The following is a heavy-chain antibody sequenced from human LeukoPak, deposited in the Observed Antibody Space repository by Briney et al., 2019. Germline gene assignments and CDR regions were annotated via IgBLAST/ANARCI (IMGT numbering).Heavy chain of an antibody. CDR3: AKSPSRSYYGSGSYGAYYYYYYYMDV. D-gene: IGHD3-10*01. CDR1: GLTFSDYY. CDR2: ISSSGSTI. V-gene: IGHV3-11*04. J-gene: IGHJ6*03. Sequence: GGSLRLSCAASGLTFSDYYMSWIRQAPGKGLEWVSYISSSGSTIYYADSVKGRFTISRDNSKNTLYLQMNSLRVEDTAVYYCAKSPSRSYYGSGSYGAYYYYYYYMDVWGKGTTVTVSS.